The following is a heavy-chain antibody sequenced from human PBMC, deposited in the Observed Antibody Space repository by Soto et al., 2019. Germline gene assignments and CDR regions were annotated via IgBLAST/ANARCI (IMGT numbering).Heavy chain of an antibody. Sequence: QLQLQESGPGLVKPSETLSLTCTVSGGSISSSSYYWGWIRQPPGKGLAWIGSLYYSGSTYYNPSLKSRVTISGDTSKSHFSLKLSSVTAADTAVYYCARHDQLTGYYGWFDPWGQGTLVTVSS. CDR3: ARHDQLTGYYGWFDP. CDR2: LYYSGST. CDR1: GGSISSSSYY. V-gene: IGHV4-39*01. J-gene: IGHJ5*02. D-gene: IGHD3-9*01.